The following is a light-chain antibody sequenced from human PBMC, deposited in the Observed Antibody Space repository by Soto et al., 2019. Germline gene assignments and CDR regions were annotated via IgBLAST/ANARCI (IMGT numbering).Light chain of an antibody. CDR2: ASS. J-gene: IGKJ4*01. Sequence: DIQMTQSPSSLSASVGDRVTITCRTSQSISSYLNWYQLKPGKAPKLLIYASSYLQSGVPSRFSGSGSVTDFTLTISSLQAEDCAIYYCQQSYSIPFTFGGGTKVEIK. V-gene: IGKV1-39*01. CDR1: QSISSY. CDR3: QQSYSIPFT.